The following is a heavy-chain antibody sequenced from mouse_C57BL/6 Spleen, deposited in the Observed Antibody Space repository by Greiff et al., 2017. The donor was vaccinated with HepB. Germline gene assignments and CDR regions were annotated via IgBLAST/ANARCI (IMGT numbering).Heavy chain of an antibody. J-gene: IGHJ2*01. CDR3: ARDSSGYDFDY. V-gene: IGHV1-7*01. Sequence: VQGVESGAELAKPGASVKLSCKASGYTFTSYWMHWVKQRPGQGLEWIGYINPSSGYTKYNQKFKDKATLTADKSSSTAYMQLSSLTYEDSAVYYCARDSSGYDFDYWGQGTTLTVSS. CDR1: GYTFTSYW. CDR2: INPSSGYT. D-gene: IGHD3-2*02.